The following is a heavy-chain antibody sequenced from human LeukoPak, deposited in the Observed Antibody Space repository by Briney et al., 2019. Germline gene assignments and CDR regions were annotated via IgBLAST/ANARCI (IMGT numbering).Heavy chain of an antibody. CDR2: IYYSGST. CDR3: ARGYGSYSS. J-gene: IGHJ5*02. CDR1: GGSISSYY. Sequence: PSETLSLTCTVSGGSISSYYWSWIRQPPGKGLEWIGYIYYSGSTNYNPSLKSRVTISVDTSKNQFSLKLSSVTAADTAVYYCARGYGSYSSWGQGPLVTLSS. D-gene: IGHD1-26*01. V-gene: IGHV4-59*01.